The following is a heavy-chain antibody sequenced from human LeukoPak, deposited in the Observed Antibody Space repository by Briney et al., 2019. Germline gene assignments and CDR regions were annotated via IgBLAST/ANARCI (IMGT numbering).Heavy chain of an antibody. J-gene: IGHJ4*02. V-gene: IGHV3-30*02. CDR1: GFTFSSYG. Sequence: GGSLRLSCAAPGFTFSSYGMHWVRQAPGKGLEWVAFIRYDGSNKYYADSVKGRFTISRDNSKNTLYLQMNSLRAEDTAVYYCAKGIIEVVVQAAISYWGQGTLVTVSS. D-gene: IGHD2-2*02. CDR3: AKGIIEVVVQAAISY. CDR2: IRYDGSNK.